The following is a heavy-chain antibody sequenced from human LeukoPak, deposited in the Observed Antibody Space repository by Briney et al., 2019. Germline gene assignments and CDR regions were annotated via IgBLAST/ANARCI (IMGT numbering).Heavy chain of an antibody. V-gene: IGHV4-39*07. CDR2: IYYSGST. CDR3: AREAVVRGLEGYYYYYYMDV. J-gene: IGHJ6*03. D-gene: IGHD3-10*01. CDR1: GGSISSSSYY. Sequence: PSETLSLTCTVSGGSISSSSYYWGWIRQPPGKGLEWIGSIYYSGSTYYNPSLKSRVTISVDTSKNQFSLKLSSVTAADTAVYYCAREAVVRGLEGYYYYYYMDVWGKGTTVTISS.